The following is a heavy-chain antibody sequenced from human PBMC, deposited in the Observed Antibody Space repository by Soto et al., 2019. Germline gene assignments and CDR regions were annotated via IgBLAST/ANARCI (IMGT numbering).Heavy chain of an antibody. V-gene: IGHV4-4*07. CDR1: GESISTYY. D-gene: IGHD1-1*01. Sequence: QVQLRESGPGLVKASETLSLTCTVSGESISTYYWSWIRQPAGKELEWIGRMYGSGSTNYSPFLKSRVAMSVYTSKNQVSLKLKSVTAADTAVYYCARVLLERRHYFGMDVWGQGTTVTVSS. CDR3: ARVLLERRHYFGMDV. CDR2: MYGSGST. J-gene: IGHJ6*02.